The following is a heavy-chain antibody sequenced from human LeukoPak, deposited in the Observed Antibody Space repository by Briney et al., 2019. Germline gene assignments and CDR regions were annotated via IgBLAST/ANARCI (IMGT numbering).Heavy chain of an antibody. CDR1: GGSISSHY. V-gene: IGHV4-59*11. D-gene: IGHD3-9*01. CDR2: IYYSGST. J-gene: IGHJ4*02. CDR3: ARLLTGLYYFDY. Sequence: SETLSLTCTVSGGSISSHYWSWIRQPPGKGLEWIGHIYYSGSTNYNPSLKSRVTISVDTSKNQFSLKLSSVTAADTAVYYCARLLTGLYYFDYWGQGTLVTVSS.